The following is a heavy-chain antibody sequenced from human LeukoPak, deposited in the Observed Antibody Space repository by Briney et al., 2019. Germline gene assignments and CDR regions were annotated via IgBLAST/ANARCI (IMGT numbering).Heavy chain of an antibody. CDR2: ISRTI. CDR3: ARRIWGAELQSHTCGI. V-gene: IGHV3-11*01. CDR1: GFTFSDYY. D-gene: IGHD3-16*01. J-gene: IGHJ3*02. Sequence: GGSLRLSCAASGFTFSDYYMGWIRQAPGKGLEWISYISRTIYYADSVKGRFTISRDNAKNSLYLQMNSLRAEDTAVYYCARRIWGAELQSHTCGIWGQGTMVTVS.